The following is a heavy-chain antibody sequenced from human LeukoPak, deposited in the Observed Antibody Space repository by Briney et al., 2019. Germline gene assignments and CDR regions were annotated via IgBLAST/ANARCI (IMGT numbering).Heavy chain of an antibody. CDR1: GFTFSSHW. J-gene: IGHJ4*02. V-gene: IGHV3-7*03. D-gene: IGHD6-19*01. Sequence: PGGSLRLSCTASGFTFSSHWMTWVRQPPGKGLEWVANIKEDGSVKYYVDSVKGRFTISRDNTKNALYLQMNSLRADDTAVYFCARDSTWLLDYWGQGTLIPVSS. CDR2: IKEDGSVK. CDR3: ARDSTWLLDY.